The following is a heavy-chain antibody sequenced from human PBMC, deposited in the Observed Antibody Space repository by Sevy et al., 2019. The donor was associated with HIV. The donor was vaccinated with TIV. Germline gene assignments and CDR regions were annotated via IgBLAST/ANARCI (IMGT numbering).Heavy chain of an antibody. J-gene: IGHJ4*02. D-gene: IGHD3-22*01. V-gene: IGHV3-7*03. Sequence: GGSLRLSCAASAFTFSTYWMTWVRQAPGKGLEWVANIKQDGSEKYYVHSVKGRFTISRDNARNSLYLQMNSLRAEDTAVYYCARKYYYDTGGFDYWGQGTLVTVSS. CDR2: IKQDGSEK. CDR3: ARKYYYDTGGFDY. CDR1: AFTFSTYW.